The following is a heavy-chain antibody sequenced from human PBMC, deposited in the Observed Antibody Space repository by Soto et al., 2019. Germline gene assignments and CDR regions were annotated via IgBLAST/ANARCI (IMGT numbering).Heavy chain of an antibody. CDR2: IFPGDSDT. CDR1: GYKVSTWHNFTSYW. J-gene: IGHJ3*02. V-gene: IGHV5-51*01. Sequence: VESLKISCMGSGYKVSTWHNFTSYWIAWVRQMPGEGLEWMGTIFPGDSDTRYSPSFQGQVTMSADKSISTAYLQWSSLKASDIAMYYCARKSPHDAFDIWGQGTMVTVSS. CDR3: ARKSPHDAFDI.